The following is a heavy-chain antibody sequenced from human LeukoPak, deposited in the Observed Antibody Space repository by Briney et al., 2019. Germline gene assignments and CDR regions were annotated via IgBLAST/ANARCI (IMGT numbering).Heavy chain of an antibody. J-gene: IGHJ3*01. CDR3: ARHGRHLWVGDARDYAFDV. V-gene: IGHV4-61*01. CDR2: THVSGNF. CDR1: GGSISSSSYY. Sequence: KPSETLSLTCTVSGGSISSSSYYWSWIRQPPGKGLEWIGYTHVSGNFGYNPSLRSRATVSVDTSKNQVSLELTSVTAADSAIYYCARHGRHLWVGDARDYAFDVWGQGTAVTVSS. D-gene: IGHD3-10*01.